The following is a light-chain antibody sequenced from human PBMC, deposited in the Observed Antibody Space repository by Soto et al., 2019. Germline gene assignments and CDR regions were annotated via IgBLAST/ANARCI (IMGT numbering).Light chain of an antibody. J-gene: IGKJ1*01. CDR3: QQYNSHWT. CDR2: DAS. Sequence: EVGFSQSASTVSLSPGERATLSCRASQSVSSYLAWYQQKPGQAPRLLIYDASNRATGIPARFSGSGSGTDFTLTINSLEPEDFATYYCQQYNSHWTFGQGTKVDIK. CDR1: QSVSSY. V-gene: IGKV3-11*01.